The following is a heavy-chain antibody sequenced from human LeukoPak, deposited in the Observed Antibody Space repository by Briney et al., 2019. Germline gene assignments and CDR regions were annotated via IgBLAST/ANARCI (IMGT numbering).Heavy chain of an antibody. CDR2: ISSSSSYI. CDR1: GFTFSSYS. CDR3: ARVTDDNYYMDV. D-gene: IGHD1-20*01. Sequence: GGSLRLSCAASGFTFSSYSMNWVRQAPGKGLEWVSSISSSSSYIYYADSVKGRFTISRDNAKNSLYLQMNSLRAEDTAVYYRARVTDDNYYMDVWGKGTTVTVSS. V-gene: IGHV3-21*01. J-gene: IGHJ6*03.